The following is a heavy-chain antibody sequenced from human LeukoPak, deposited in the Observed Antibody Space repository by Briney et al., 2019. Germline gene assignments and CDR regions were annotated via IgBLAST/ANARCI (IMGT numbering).Heavy chain of an antibody. CDR2: ISGSGETT. CDR1: GFTFSSYA. Sequence: GGSLRLSCAASGFTFSSYAMTWVRQAPGKGLEWVSVISGSGETTYYADSVKAQFTISRDNSKNTLYLQMSSLTAEDTAVYYCAREGVAGSGWYFDLWGRGTLVTVSS. J-gene: IGHJ2*01. V-gene: IGHV3-23*01. D-gene: IGHD6-19*01. CDR3: AREGVAGSGWYFDL.